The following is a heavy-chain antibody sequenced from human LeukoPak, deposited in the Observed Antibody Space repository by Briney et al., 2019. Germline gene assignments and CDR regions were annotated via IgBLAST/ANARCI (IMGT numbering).Heavy chain of an antibody. CDR3: ARGPGYSSSWVLDP. Sequence: PSETLSLTCTVSGGSISSGAYYWSWIRQPPGKGLEWIGYIYHSGSTYYNPSLKSRVTISVDRFKNQFSLKLSSVTAADTAVYYCARGPGYSSSWVLDPWGQGTLVTVSS. CDR2: IYHSGST. V-gene: IGHV4-30-2*01. J-gene: IGHJ5*02. CDR1: GGSISSGAYY. D-gene: IGHD6-13*01.